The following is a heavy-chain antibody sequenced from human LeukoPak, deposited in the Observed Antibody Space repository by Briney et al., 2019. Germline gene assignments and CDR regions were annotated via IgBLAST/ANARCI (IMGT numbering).Heavy chain of an antibody. CDR2: INHSGST. Sequence: SETLSLTFAVYGGSFSGYYWSWIRQPPGKGLEWIGEINHSGSTNYNPSLKSRVTISVDTSKNQFSLKLSSVTAADTAVYYCAREVRSYYRARFDYWGQGTLVTVSS. CDR1: GGSFSGYY. V-gene: IGHV4-34*01. J-gene: IGHJ4*02. D-gene: IGHD1-26*01. CDR3: AREVRSYYRARFDY.